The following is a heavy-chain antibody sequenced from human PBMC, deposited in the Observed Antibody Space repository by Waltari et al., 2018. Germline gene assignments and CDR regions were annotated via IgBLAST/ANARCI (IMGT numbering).Heavy chain of an antibody. CDR1: GFTFSSYW. V-gene: IGHV3-7*02. Sequence: EVQLVESGGGLVQHGGSLRLSCAASGFTFSSYWMSWVRQAPGKGLEWVANIKQDGSEKYYVDPVKGRFTISRDNAKNSLYLQMNSLRAEDTAVYYCARRYYYDSEGWFDPWGQGTLVTVSS. D-gene: IGHD3-22*01. J-gene: IGHJ5*02. CDR3: ARRYYYDSEGWFDP. CDR2: IKQDGSEK.